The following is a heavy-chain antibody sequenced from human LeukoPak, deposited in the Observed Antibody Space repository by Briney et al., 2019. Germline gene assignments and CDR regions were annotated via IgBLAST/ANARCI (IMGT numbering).Heavy chain of an antibody. J-gene: IGHJ4*02. D-gene: IGHD6-25*01. CDR2: ISGRGDRT. Sequence: GGSLRLSCIVSGVSFNNYAMSWVRLGPGKGLEWVSVISGRGDRTSYADSVRGRFTISRDNSRNTLFLQMDSLRVEDTAIYYCAKDYYSSVSPYYFDSWGQGTPVTVSS. V-gene: IGHV3-23*01. CDR3: AKDYYSSVSPYYFDS. CDR1: GVSFNNYA.